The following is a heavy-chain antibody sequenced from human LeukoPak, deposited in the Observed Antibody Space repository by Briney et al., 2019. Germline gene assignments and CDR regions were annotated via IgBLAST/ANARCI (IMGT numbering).Heavy chain of an antibody. Sequence: PSETLSLTCTVSGYSMSSGYYWGWTRQPPGKGLEWIGSIYHSGSTYYNPSLKSRVTISVDMSKKQFSLKMSSVTAADTAVYYCARGLDYYDSSGGFDPWGQGTQVTVSS. CDR2: IYHSGST. CDR1: GYSMSSGYY. V-gene: IGHV4-38-2*02. J-gene: IGHJ5*02. D-gene: IGHD3-22*01. CDR3: ARGLDYYDSSGGFDP.